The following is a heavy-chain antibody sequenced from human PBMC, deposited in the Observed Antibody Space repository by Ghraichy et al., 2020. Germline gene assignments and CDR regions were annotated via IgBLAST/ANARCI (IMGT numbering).Heavy chain of an antibody. CDR2: INHSGST. CDR1: GGSFSGYY. V-gene: IGHV4-34*01. Sequence: SETLSLTCAVYGGSFSGYYWSWIRQPPGKGLEWIGEINHSGSTNYNPSLKSRVTISVDTSKNQFSLKLSSVTAADTAVYYCARAVTRGNWNYGSSYNWFDPWGQGTLVTVSS. CDR3: ARAVTRGNWNYGSSYNWFDP. D-gene: IGHD1-7*01. J-gene: IGHJ5*02.